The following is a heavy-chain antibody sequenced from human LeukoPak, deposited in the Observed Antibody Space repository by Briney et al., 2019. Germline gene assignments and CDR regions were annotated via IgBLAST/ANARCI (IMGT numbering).Heavy chain of an antibody. CDR2: IYYSGST. V-gene: IGHV4-39*07. Sequence: SETLSLTCTVSGGSISSSSYYWGWIRQPPGKGLEWIGSIYYSGSTYYNPSLKSRVTISVDTSKNEFSLKLSSVTAADTAVYYCARGGSYYDSSGYYLLDYWGQGTLVTVSS. CDR3: ARGGSYYDSSGYYLLDY. J-gene: IGHJ4*02. CDR1: GGSISSSSYY. D-gene: IGHD3-22*01.